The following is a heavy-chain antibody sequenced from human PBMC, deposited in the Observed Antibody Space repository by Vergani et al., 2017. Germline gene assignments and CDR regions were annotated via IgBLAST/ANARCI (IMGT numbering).Heavy chain of an antibody. Sequence: QVQLVQSGAEVKKPGASVKVSCKASGYTFTSYAMHWVRQAPGQRLEWMGWINAGNGNTKYSQKFQGRVTITRDTSASTAYMELSSLRSEDTAVYYCARLLVLWFGELLPSYYYYYYYMDVWGKGTTVTVSS. V-gene: IGHV1-3*01. CDR1: GYTFTSYA. J-gene: IGHJ6*03. CDR3: ARLLVLWFGELLPSYYYYYYYMDV. CDR2: INAGNGNT. D-gene: IGHD3-10*01.